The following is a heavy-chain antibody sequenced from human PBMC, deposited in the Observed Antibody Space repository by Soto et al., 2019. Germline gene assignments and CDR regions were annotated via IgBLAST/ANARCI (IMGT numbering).Heavy chain of an antibody. Sequence: GGSLRLSCAASGFTFKNFAMTWVRQAPGKGLEWVSGISGRGDRTPYAESVSGRFTTSRAKSKNTVYLVINSLREEDTAVYYCAKVRDYDLLTGYYREYFDSCGRGTLVTVS. D-gene: IGHD3-9*01. CDR2: ISGRGDRT. J-gene: IGHJ5*01. CDR3: AKVRDYDLLTGYYREYFDS. V-gene: IGHV3-23*01. CDR1: GFTFKNFA.